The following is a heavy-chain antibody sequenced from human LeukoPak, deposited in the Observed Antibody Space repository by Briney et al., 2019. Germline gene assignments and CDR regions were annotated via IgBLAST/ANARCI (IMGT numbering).Heavy chain of an antibody. V-gene: IGHV3-30*02. CDR3: ARVDYGDYAGEDY. D-gene: IGHD4-17*01. CDR1: GFTFSSYA. Sequence: GGSLRLSCAASGFTFSSYAMHWVRQAPGKGLEWVAFIRYDGSNKDYADSVKGRFTISRDNSKNTLYLQMNSLRAEDTAVYYCARVDYGDYAGEDYWGQGTLVTVSS. J-gene: IGHJ4*02. CDR2: IRYDGSNK.